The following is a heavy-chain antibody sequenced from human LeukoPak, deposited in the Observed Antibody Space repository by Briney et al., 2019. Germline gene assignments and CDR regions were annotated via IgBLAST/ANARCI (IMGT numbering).Heavy chain of an antibody. CDR2: FSATDGSA. Sequence: GGSLRLSCAVSGFTVSSYGMTWVRQAPGKGLEWVSAFSATDGSAQYAESVKGRFTISRDNSKNSLYLQMNSLGDEDTAVYYCAKARIAAAGTGAFDVWGQGTMVTVSS. V-gene: IGHV3-23*01. D-gene: IGHD6-13*01. CDR3: AKARIAAAGTGAFDV. CDR1: GFTVSSYG. J-gene: IGHJ3*01.